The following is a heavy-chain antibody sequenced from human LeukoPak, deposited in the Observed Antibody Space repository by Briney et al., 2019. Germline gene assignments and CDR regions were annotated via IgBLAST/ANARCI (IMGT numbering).Heavy chain of an antibody. Sequence: PGGSLRLSCAASGFTFSNAWMSWVRQAPGKGLEWVTFIRSDSSYKYYAGSVKGRFTTSRDNSKSTLDLQMNSLRPEDTALYYCARDRGVSGNYYDYWGQGTLVTVSS. CDR1: GFTFSNAW. CDR3: ARDRGVSGNYYDY. J-gene: IGHJ4*02. V-gene: IGHV3-30*02. D-gene: IGHD3-10*01. CDR2: IRSDSSYK.